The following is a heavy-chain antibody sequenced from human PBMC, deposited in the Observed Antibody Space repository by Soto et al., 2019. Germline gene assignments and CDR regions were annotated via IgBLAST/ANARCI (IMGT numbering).Heavy chain of an antibody. CDR1: GGSISSYY. CDR3: ARDDEGLDY. CDR2: IYYSGST. Sequence: QVQLQESGPGLVKPSETLSLTCTVSGGSISSYYWSWIRQPPGKGLEWIGYIYYSGSTNYNPSLRSRITVSVDTSKNQCSLELSSVTAADTAVYDCARDDEGLDYWCQVTLLTVSS. V-gene: IGHV4-59*01. J-gene: IGHJ4*02.